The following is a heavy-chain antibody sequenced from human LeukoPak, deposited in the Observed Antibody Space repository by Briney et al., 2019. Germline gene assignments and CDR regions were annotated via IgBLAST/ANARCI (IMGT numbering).Heavy chain of an antibody. J-gene: IGHJ5*02. Sequence: GGSLRLSCAPSAFTFSNYGMNWVRQAPEKGLEWVSGISASGGSTYYADSVKGRFTISRDNSKNTLYLQMNSLRAEDTALYHCAKGTGINHYHSFDPTGDGALVTVSS. V-gene: IGHV3-23*01. D-gene: IGHD2-8*02. CDR3: AKGTGINHYHSFDP. CDR1: AFTFSNYG. CDR2: ISASGGST.